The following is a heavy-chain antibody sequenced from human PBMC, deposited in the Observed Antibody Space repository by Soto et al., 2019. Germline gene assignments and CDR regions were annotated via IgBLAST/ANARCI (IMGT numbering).Heavy chain of an antibody. J-gene: IGHJ4*02. CDR1: GDAISNSY. CDR3: ARGTRALISSFFDF. Sequence: PSETLSLTCTVSGDAISNSYWSWIRQTPGRGLGWMGCVHEMGSTAYNPSLKGRVTISLHTSKTQSSLSLRSATAADTATYYCARGTRALISSFFDFWGQGIPVTVSS. CDR2: VHEMGST. V-gene: IGHV4-59*03. D-gene: IGHD3-10*01.